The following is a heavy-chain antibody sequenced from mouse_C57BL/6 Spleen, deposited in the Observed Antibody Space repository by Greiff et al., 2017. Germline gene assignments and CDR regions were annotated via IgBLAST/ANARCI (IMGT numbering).Heavy chain of an antibody. J-gene: IGHJ1*03. CDR1: GYSITSGYD. D-gene: IGHD2-3*01. V-gene: IGHV3-1*01. CDR2: ISYSGST. CDR3: ARESYDGYYPWYFDV. Sequence: EVKLQESGPGMVKPSQSLSLTCTVTGYSITSGYDWHWIRHFPGNKLEWMGYISYSGSTNYNPSLKSRISSTHDTSKNHFFLKLNSVTTEDTATYYCARESYDGYYPWYFDVWGTGTTVTVSS.